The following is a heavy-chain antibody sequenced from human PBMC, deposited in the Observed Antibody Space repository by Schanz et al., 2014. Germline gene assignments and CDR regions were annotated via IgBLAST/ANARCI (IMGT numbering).Heavy chain of an antibody. J-gene: IGHJ4*02. CDR2: IIPILGIA. CDR1: GYTFTTYY. Sequence: QVQLLQSGAEVKKPGASMKVSCKASGYTFTTYYMLWVRQAPGQGLEWMGRIIPILGIANYAQNCQGRVTITADKSTSTAYMELTSLRSEDTAVYYCARGYGDSPTDFWGQGTLVTVSS. CDR3: ARGYGDSPTDF. D-gene: IGHD4-17*01. V-gene: IGHV1-69*09.